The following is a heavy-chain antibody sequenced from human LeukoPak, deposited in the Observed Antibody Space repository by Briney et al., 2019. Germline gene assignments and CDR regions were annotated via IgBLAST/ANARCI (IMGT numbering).Heavy chain of an antibody. CDR3: AKDLNWGLDY. V-gene: IGHV3-23*01. J-gene: IGHJ4*02. CDR2: ISGNGGKT. CDR1: GLTSTNAW. Sequence: PGGSLRLSCAASGLTSTNAWMSWVRQAPGKGLEWVSAISGNGGKTYYADSVKGRFTISRDNSKNTLYLQMNSLRADDTAVYYCAKDLNWGLDYWGQGTLVTVSS. D-gene: IGHD7-27*01.